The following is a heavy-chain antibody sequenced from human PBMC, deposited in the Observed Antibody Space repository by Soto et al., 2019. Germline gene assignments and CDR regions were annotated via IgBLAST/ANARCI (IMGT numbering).Heavy chain of an antibody. D-gene: IGHD3-22*01. Sequence: QITLKESGPTLVKPTQTLTLTCTFSGFSLSTSGVGVGWIRQPPGKALEWLALIYWDDDKRYSPSLKSRLTSTKDISKNQVVLTMSNMDPVDTATYYCAHSTYYDSWGTDYFDYWGQGTLVTVSS. CDR3: AHSTYYDSWGTDYFDY. J-gene: IGHJ4*02. CDR2: IYWDDDK. CDR1: GFSLSTSGVG. V-gene: IGHV2-5*02.